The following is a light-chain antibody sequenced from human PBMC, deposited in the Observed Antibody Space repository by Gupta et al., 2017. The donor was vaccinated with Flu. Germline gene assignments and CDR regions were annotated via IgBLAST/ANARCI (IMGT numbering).Light chain of an antibody. CDR3: QQSGSSPWT. Sequence: ERATLSCRASQSVSSTVLAWYQQKPGQAPRLLIYGASSRATGIPDRFSGSGSGTDFTLTISRLEPEDFAVYYCQQSGSSPWTFGQGTKVEIK. V-gene: IGKV3-20*01. CDR2: GAS. CDR1: QSVSSTV. J-gene: IGKJ1*01.